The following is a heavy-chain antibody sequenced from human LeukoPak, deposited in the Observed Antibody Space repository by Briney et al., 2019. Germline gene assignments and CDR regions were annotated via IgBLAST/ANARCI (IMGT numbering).Heavy chain of an antibody. D-gene: IGHD2/OR15-2a*01. Sequence: GGSLRLSCAASGFTFSSYAMSWVRQAPGKGLEWVALVWYDGSNKYYADSVKGRLTISRDNSKNTLYLQMNSLRAEDTAVYYCAREGPRGNSQFDYWGQGTLVTVSS. J-gene: IGHJ4*02. V-gene: IGHV3-33*08. CDR3: AREGPRGNSQFDY. CDR1: GFTFSSYA. CDR2: VWYDGSNK.